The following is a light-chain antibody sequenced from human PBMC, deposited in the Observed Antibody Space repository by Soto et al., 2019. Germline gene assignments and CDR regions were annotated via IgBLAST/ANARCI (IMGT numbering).Light chain of an antibody. J-gene: IGKJ4*01. CDR1: QSVSSSY. CDR3: QQRSNWPSLT. V-gene: IGKV3D-20*02. Sequence: EILLTQSPGTLSLSPGERATLSCRASQSVSSSYLAWYQQKPGQAPRLLIYGASSRATGIPDRFSGSGSGTDFTLTISRLEPEDSAVYYCQQRSNWPSLTFGGGTKVEIK. CDR2: GAS.